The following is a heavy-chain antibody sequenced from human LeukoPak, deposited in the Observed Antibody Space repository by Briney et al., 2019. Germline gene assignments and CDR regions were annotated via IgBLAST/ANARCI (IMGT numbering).Heavy chain of an antibody. CDR3: ARGLTMIVVVTTYYYYGMDV. CDR1: GGSFSGYY. J-gene: IGHJ6*02. D-gene: IGHD3-22*01. V-gene: IGHV4-34*01. Sequence: PSETLSLTCAVYGGSFSGYYWSWIRQPPGKGLEWIGEINHSGSTNYNPSLKSRVTISVDTSKNQFSLKLSSVTAADTAVYYCARGLTMIVVVTTYYYYGMDVWGQGTTVTVSS. CDR2: INHSGST.